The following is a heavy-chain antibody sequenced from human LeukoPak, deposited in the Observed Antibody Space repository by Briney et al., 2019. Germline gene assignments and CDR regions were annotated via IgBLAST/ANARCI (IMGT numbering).Heavy chain of an antibody. J-gene: IGHJ4*02. V-gene: IGHV1-69*13. CDR3: ARVLLPGDGPYFDY. Sequence: SVKVSCKASGGTFSSYAISWVRQAPGQGLEWMGGIIPIFGTANYAQKFQGRVTITADESTSTAYMELSSLRSEDTAVYYCARVLLPGDGPYFDYWGQGTLVTVSS. D-gene: IGHD5-24*01. CDR2: IIPIFGTA. CDR1: GGTFSSYA.